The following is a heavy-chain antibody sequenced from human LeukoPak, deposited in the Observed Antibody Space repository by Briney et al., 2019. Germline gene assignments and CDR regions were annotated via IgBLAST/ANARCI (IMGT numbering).Heavy chain of an antibody. CDR2: IYYTGST. Sequence: SETLSLTCTVSGGSTSSGTSYWGWIRQPPGKGLEWIGTIYYTGSTHYNPSLKSRVTISVDTSKNQFSLKLSSVTAADAAVYYCARRDSSGWRGGFDSWGQGTLVNVSS. CDR1: GGSTSSGTSY. J-gene: IGHJ4*02. CDR3: ARRDSSGWRGGFDS. V-gene: IGHV4-39*01. D-gene: IGHD6-19*01.